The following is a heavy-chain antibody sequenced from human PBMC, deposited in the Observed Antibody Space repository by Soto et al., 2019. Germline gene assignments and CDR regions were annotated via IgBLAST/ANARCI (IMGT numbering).Heavy chain of an antibody. CDR3: AKSDYYYGMDV. CDR2: ISYDGSNK. J-gene: IGHJ6*02. Sequence: VGSLRLSCAASGFTFSSYGMHWVRQAPGKGLEWVAVISYDGSNKYYADSVKGRFTISRDNSKNTLYLQMNSLRAEDTAVYYCAKSDYYYGMDVWGQGTTVTVSS. CDR1: GFTFSSYG. V-gene: IGHV3-30*18.